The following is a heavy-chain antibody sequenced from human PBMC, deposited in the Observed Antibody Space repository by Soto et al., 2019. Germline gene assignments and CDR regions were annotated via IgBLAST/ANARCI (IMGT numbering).Heavy chain of an antibody. CDR2: ISNDGSQT. V-gene: IGHV3-30-3*01. CDR1: GFIFSSFA. J-gene: IGHJ4*02. Sequence: VQLAESGGDVVQPGRSLRLSCAASGFIFSSFALHWVRQTPDKGLEWVAFISNDGSQTYYADSVKGRFTISRDNSNNSLTLQMDRLRPEDTARYSCARDPYFDYMYGTPDYWGQGTLVAVSS. D-gene: IGHD3-16*01. CDR3: ARDPYFDYMYGTPDY.